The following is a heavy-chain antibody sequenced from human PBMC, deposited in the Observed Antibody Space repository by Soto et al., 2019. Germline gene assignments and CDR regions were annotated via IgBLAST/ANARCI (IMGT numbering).Heavy chain of an antibody. CDR3: ARGPDGFSSDWYTRFAP. CDR1: GGSMRRGDCY. J-gene: IGHJ5*02. CDR2: IFYNGGA. Sequence: PSATLSLTCSVSGGSMRRGDCYGSWIRQSPGRGLEWIGYIFYNGGAYYNLSLKSRLSISIDTSKNQFSLQLRSVTAADTAVYYCARGPDGFSSDWYTRFAPWGQGTLVTATS. D-gene: IGHD3-9*01. V-gene: IGHV4-30-4*01.